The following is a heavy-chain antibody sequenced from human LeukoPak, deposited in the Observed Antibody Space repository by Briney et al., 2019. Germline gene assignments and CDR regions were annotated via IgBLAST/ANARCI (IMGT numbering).Heavy chain of an antibody. CDR1: GGSIGSGDYY. CDR2: IYYSGST. Sequence: KPSQTLSLTCTVSGGSIGSGDYYWNWIRQPPGKGLEWIGYIYYSGSTYYNPSLKSRVTISVDTSKNQFSLKLSSVTAADTAVYYCASSITIFGVVIIQHFDYWGQGTLVTVSS. CDR3: ASSITIFGVVIIQHFDY. D-gene: IGHD3-3*01. J-gene: IGHJ4*02. V-gene: IGHV4-30-4*08.